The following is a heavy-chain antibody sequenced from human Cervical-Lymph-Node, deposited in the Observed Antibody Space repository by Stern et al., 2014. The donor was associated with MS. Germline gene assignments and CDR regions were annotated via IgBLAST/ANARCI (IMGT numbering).Heavy chain of an antibody. D-gene: IGHD5-18*01. CDR3: ARRQQLWLSPPKPPYYYYGMDV. J-gene: IGHJ6*02. V-gene: IGHV4-39*01. CDR2: VYDIRNT. Sequence: QVQLQESGPGLVKPSETLSLTCTVSGGSISSSYYHWGWIRQPPGKGLEWIGNVYDIRNTYYAPSLKSRVTISVDTSKNQFSLRLSSVTAADTAVYYCARRQQLWLSPPKPPYYYYGMDVWGQGTTVSVSS. CDR1: GGSISSSYYH.